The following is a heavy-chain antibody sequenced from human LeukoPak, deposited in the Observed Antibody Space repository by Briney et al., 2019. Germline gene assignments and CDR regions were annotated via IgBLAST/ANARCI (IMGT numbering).Heavy chain of an antibody. CDR3: AKARITHSGSYYSDWFDP. CDR2: ISGSGGST. CDR1: GFTFSGYG. J-gene: IGHJ5*02. Sequence: PGGSLRLSCAASGFTFSGYGMSWVRQAPGKGLEWVSAISGSGGSTYYADSVKGRFTISRDNSKNTLYLQMNSLRAEDTAVYYCAKARITHSGSYYSDWFDPWGQGTLVTVSS. V-gene: IGHV3-23*01. D-gene: IGHD1-26*01.